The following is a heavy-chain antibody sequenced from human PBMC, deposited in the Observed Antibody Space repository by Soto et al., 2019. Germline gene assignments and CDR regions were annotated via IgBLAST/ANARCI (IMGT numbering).Heavy chain of an antibody. D-gene: IGHD5-12*01. CDR1: GFTFSSYS. Sequence: PGGSLRLSCAASGFTFSSYSMNWVRQAPGKGLEWVSSISSSSSYIYYADSVKGRFTISRDNAKNSLYLQMNSLRAEDTAVYYCARDTLEMATNRCYFDYWGQGTLVTVSS. CDR3: ARDTLEMATNRCYFDY. J-gene: IGHJ4*02. CDR2: ISSSSSYI. V-gene: IGHV3-21*01.